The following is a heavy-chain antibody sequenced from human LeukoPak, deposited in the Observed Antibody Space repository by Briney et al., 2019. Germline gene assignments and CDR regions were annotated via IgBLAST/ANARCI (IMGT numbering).Heavy chain of an antibody. CDR3: ARTSYCSSTSCYFYYYYGMDV. J-gene: IGHJ6*02. Sequence: SETLSLTCAVYGGSFSGYYWSWIRQPPGKGLEWIGEINHSGSTNYSPSLKSRVTISVDTSKNQFSLKLSSVTAADTAVYYCARTSYCSSTSCYFYYYYGMDVWGQGTTVTVSS. V-gene: IGHV4-34*09. CDR1: GGSFSGYY. CDR2: INHSGST. D-gene: IGHD2-2*01.